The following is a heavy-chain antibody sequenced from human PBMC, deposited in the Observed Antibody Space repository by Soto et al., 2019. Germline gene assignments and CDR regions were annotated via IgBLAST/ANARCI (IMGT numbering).Heavy chain of an antibody. V-gene: IGHV3-33*01. Sequence: HWVRQAPGKGLEWVAVIWYDGSNKYYADSVKGRFTISRDNSKNTLYLQMNSLRAEDTAVYYCARGVVRFLERYPYGMDVWGQGTTVTVSS. J-gene: IGHJ6*02. D-gene: IGHD3-3*01. CDR2: IWYDGSNK. CDR3: ARGVVRFLERYPYGMDV.